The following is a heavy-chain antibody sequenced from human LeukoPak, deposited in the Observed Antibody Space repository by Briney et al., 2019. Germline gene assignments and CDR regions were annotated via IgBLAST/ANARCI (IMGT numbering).Heavy chain of an antibody. J-gene: IGHJ4*02. CDR1: GFTFSSYP. V-gene: IGHV3-49*04. Sequence: GSLRLSCATSGFTFSSYPMSWVRQAPGRGLEWVGFIRSKAYGGTTEYAASVKGRFTISRDDSKSIAYLQMNSLKTEDTAVYYCTRSSSVWYWGQGTLVTVSS. CDR3: TRSSSVWY. D-gene: IGHD6-19*01. CDR2: IRSKAYGGTT.